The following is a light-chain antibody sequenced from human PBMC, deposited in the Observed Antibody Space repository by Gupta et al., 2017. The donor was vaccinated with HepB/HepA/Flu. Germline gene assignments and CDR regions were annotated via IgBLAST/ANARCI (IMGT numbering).Light chain of an antibody. V-gene: IGLV3-25*03. CDR3: QSADSSGTYEV. CDR2: KDS. J-gene: IGLJ2*01. Sequence: SYELTHPPSVSVSPGQTARITCSGDALPKQYAYWYQQKPGQAPVLVIYKDSERPSGIPERFSGSSSGTTVTLTIXGXQAEDEXDYYCQSADSSGTYEVFGGGTKLTVL. CDR1: ALPKQY.